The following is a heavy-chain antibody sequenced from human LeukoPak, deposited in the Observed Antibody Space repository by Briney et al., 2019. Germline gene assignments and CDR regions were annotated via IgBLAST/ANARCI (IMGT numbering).Heavy chain of an antibody. CDR1: GSTVSSNY. V-gene: IGHV3-53*01. CDR2: IYSGGST. D-gene: IGHD2-15*01. CDR3: ARSPIYCSGGSCLFDY. Sequence: GGSLRLSCAASGSTVSSNYMSWVRQAPGKGLEWVSVIYSGGSTYYADSVKGRFTISRDNSKNTLYLQMNSLRAEDTAVYYCARSPIYCSGGSCLFDYWGQGTLVTVSS. J-gene: IGHJ4*02.